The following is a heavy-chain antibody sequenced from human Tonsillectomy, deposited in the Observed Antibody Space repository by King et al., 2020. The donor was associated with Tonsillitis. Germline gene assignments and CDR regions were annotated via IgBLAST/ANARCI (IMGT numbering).Heavy chain of an antibody. CDR1: GYTFNYYY. J-gene: IGHJ4*02. D-gene: IGHD3-10*01. CDR3: ARDPSVRGIVTYYFDY. Sequence: VQLVESGAEVKKTGASVKVSCKTSGYTFNYYYMYWVRQAPGQGLEWMGRINPRGGGANYAQKFQGRVTMTRDTSTTTVHMELSSLRPDDTAVYYCARDPSVRGIVTYYFDYWGQGTLVTVTS. CDR2: INPRGGGA. V-gene: IGHV1-46*02.